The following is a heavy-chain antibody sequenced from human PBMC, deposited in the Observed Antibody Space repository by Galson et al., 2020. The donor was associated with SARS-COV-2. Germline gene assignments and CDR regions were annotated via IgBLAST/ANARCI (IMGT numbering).Heavy chain of an antibody. CDR3: ARERMAGTGYKDFDY. J-gene: IGHJ4*02. CDR1: GFAVSSNF. CDR2: IYSGGDA. Sequence: GESLKISCAASGFAVSSNFMSWVRQPPDRGLEWVSIIYSGGDAYYADPVKGRFTIPRDSSKNTLYLQMNSLRAEDSAVYFCARERMAGTGYKDFDYWGQGTLVTVSS. D-gene: IGHD6-19*01. V-gene: IGHV3-53*01.